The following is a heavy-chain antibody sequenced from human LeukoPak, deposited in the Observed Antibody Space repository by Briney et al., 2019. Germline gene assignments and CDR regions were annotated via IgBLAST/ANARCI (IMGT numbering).Heavy chain of an antibody. V-gene: IGHV3-23*01. Sequence: GGSLRLSCEASGFTFSHIGMAWVRQAPGKGLEWVSSIHPNGVNTHYADSVRGRFTISRDNSKNTLFLQMNTLRVEDTATYYCAKALYDSPLTGDPWGQGTLVTVSS. CDR2: IHPNGVNT. CDR1: GFTFSHIG. J-gene: IGHJ5*02. D-gene: IGHD3-22*01. CDR3: AKALYDSPLTGDP.